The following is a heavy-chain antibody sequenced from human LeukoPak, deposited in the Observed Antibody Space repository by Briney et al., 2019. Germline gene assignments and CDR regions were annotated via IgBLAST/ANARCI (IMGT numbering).Heavy chain of an antibody. D-gene: IGHD3-22*01. CDR1: GGSISSYY. CDR2: IYYSGST. J-gene: IGHJ4*02. Sequence: SETLSLTCTVSGGSISSYYWSWIRQPPGKGLEWIGYIYYSGSTNYNPSLKSRVTISVDTSKNQFSLKLSSVTAADTAVYYCARDSAPYYYDSSGYYYFDYWGQGTLVTVSS. V-gene: IGHV4-59*01. CDR3: ARDSAPYYYDSSGYYYFDY.